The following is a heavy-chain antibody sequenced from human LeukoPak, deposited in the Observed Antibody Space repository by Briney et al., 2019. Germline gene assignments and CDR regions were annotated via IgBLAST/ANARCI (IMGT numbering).Heavy chain of an antibody. V-gene: IGHV4-31*03. D-gene: IGHD4-11*01. J-gene: IGHJ4*02. CDR1: GGSISSGGYY. Sequence: PSQTRSLTCTVSGGSISSGGYYWSWIRHHPGKRLEWIGYIYYSGSTYYNPSLKSRVTISVDTSKNQFSLKLSSVTAADTAVYYCARSRPTVTFDYWGQGTLVTVSS. CDR3: ARSRPTVTFDY. CDR2: IYYSGST.